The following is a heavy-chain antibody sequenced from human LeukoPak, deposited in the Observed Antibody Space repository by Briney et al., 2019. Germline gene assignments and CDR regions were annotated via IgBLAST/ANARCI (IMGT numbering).Heavy chain of an antibody. J-gene: IGHJ4*02. Sequence: GASVKVSCKASGYTFSRYGMHWVRQAPGQRLEWMGWINAGNENTKYSQKFQGRVSITRDTSASTVYMELSSLTSEDTAVYYCARDLYGDYCDYWGRGTLVTVSS. CDR3: ARDLYGDYCDY. CDR1: GYTFSRYG. D-gene: IGHD3-16*01. V-gene: IGHV1-3*01. CDR2: INAGNENT.